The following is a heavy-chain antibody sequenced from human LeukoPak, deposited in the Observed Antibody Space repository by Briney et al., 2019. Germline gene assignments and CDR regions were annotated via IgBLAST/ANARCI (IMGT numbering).Heavy chain of an antibody. V-gene: IGHV3-30*02. Sequence: TGGSLRLSCAASGFPFSSYGMHWVRQAPAKGLEWVAFIRYDGSNKYYADSVKGRFTISRDNSKNTLFLQMTSLRIEDTAVYYCAKDALGSDSSSGFDYWGQGTLVTVSS. CDR1: GFPFSSYG. J-gene: IGHJ4*02. CDR2: IRYDGSNK. CDR3: AKDALGSDSSSGFDY. D-gene: IGHD6-13*01.